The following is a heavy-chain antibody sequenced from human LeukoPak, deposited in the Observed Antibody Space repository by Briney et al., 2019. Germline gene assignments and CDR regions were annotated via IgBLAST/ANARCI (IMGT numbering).Heavy chain of an antibody. V-gene: IGHV3-15*01. CDR3: NARLYSGTNPHFDY. D-gene: IGHD1-26*01. CDR2: IKPKSNGGTA. Sequence: PGGSLRLSCAVSEFTFNNAWMNWVRQAPGKGLEWVGSIKPKSNGGTADYATPVKGTFTISRDDSKNTVYLQMNSLKAEDTAGYFCNARLYSGTNPHFDYWAQGTLVTVSS. J-gene: IGHJ4*02. CDR1: EFTFNNAW.